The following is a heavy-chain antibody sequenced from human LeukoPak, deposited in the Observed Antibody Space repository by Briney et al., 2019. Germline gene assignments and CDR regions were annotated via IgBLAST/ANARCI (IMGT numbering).Heavy chain of an antibody. Sequence: GASVKVSWKASGYIFTSYGISWVRQAPGQGLEWMGWISAYNGNTNYAQKLQGRVTMTTDTSTSTAYMELRSLRSDDTAVYYCARDSSGWYAWFDPWGQGTLVTVSS. CDR2: ISAYNGNT. CDR3: ARDSSGWYAWFDP. D-gene: IGHD6-19*01. CDR1: GYIFTSYG. J-gene: IGHJ5*02. V-gene: IGHV1-18*01.